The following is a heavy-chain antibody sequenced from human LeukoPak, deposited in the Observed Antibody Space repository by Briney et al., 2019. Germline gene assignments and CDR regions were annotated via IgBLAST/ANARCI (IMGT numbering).Heavy chain of an antibody. CDR3: AREAPYPRIVGGGLRGFDY. V-gene: IGHV3-53*01. J-gene: IGHJ4*02. CDR1: GFSVSTNY. Sequence: GGSLRLSCAASGFSVSTNYMSWVRQAPGKGLEWVSVIHSGGSTFYADSVKGRFTISRDNSKETLYLQMNSLRVEDTAIYYCAREAPYPRIVGGGLRGFDYWGQGTLVTVSS. D-gene: IGHD1-26*01. CDR2: IHSGGST.